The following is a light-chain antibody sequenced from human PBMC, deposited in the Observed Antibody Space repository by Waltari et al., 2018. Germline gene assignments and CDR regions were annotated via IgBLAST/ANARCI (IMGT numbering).Light chain of an antibody. J-gene: IGLJ2*01. Sequence: QSALTQPDSVSGSPGQSITITCTGTSGDVGRYNYVSWFQQHPGKAPKLMIYDVTKRPSGISDRFSGSKSGNTASLTISGLQADDEADYYCSSYTSDTTLIFGGGTELTVL. CDR1: SGDVGRYNY. V-gene: IGLV2-14*01. CDR2: DVT. CDR3: SSYTSDTTLI.